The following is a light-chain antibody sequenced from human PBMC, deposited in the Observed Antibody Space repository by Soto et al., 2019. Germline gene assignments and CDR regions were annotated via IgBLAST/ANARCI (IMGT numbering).Light chain of an antibody. CDR3: QQRSNWPLT. Sequence: EIVLTQSPYTLALSPGERATLSCRASQSVSSSLAWYQQKPGQAPRLLIYDASNRAAGLPARFSGSGSGTDFTLTISSLEPEDVAVYYCQQRSNWPLTFGGGTKVDIK. J-gene: IGKJ4*01. V-gene: IGKV3-11*01. CDR2: DAS. CDR1: QSVSSS.